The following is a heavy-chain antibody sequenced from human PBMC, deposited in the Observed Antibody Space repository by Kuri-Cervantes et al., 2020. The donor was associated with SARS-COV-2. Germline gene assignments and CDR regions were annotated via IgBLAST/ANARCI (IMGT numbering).Heavy chain of an antibody. V-gene: IGHV3-11*01. CDR1: GFTFSDYY. D-gene: IGHD2-15*01. CDR3: AREKGGCSGGSCFYFDY. Sequence: GESLKISCAASGFTFSDYYMSWIRQAPGKGPEWVSYISSSGSTIYYADSVKGRFTISRDNAKNSLYLQMNSLRAEDTAVYYCAREKGGCSGGSCFYFDYWGQGTWSPSPQ. CDR2: ISSSGSTI. J-gene: IGHJ4*02.